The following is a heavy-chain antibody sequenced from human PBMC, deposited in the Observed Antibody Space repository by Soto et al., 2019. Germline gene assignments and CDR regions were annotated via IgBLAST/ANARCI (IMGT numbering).Heavy chain of an antibody. CDR2: ISSSSSYT. Sequence: VGSLRLSCAASGFTFSDYYMSWIRQAPGNGLEWVSYISSSSSYTNYADSVKGRFTISRDNSKNTLYLQMNSLRAEDTAVYYCARDLWFGGTTTYDAFDIWGQGTMVTVSS. V-gene: IGHV3-11*05. CDR3: ARDLWFGGTTTYDAFDI. CDR1: GFTFSDYY. J-gene: IGHJ3*02. D-gene: IGHD3-10*01.